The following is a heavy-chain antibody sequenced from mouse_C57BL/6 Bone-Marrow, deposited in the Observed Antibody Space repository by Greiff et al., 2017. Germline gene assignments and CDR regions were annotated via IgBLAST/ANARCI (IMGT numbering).Heavy chain of an antibody. J-gene: IGHJ1*03. Sequence: VKVVESGAELVRPGASVKLSCKASGYTFTDYYINWVKQRPGQGLEWIARIYPGSGNTYYNEKFKGKATLTAEKSSSTAYMQLSSLTSEDSAVYFCARGDYGSSYWYFDVWGTGTTVTVSS. CDR1: GYTFTDYY. V-gene: IGHV1-76*01. CDR3: ARGDYGSSYWYFDV. CDR2: IYPGSGNT. D-gene: IGHD1-1*01.